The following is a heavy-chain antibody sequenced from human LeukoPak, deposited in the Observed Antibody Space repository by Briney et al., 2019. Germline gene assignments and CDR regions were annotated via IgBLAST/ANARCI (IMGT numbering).Heavy chain of an antibody. D-gene: IGHD6-13*01. CDR1: GFTFSSYA. Sequence: AGGSLRLSCAASGFTFSSYAMSWVRQAPGKGLEWVSAISGSGGSTYYADSVKGRFTISRDNSKNTLYLQMNSLRAEDTAVYYCAKDLVPQQLVPRDAFDIWGQGTMVTVSS. J-gene: IGHJ3*02. CDR3: AKDLVPQQLVPRDAFDI. CDR2: ISGSGGST. V-gene: IGHV3-23*01.